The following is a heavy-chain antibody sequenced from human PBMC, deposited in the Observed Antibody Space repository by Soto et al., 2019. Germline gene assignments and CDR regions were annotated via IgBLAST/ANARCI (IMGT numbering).Heavy chain of an antibody. CDR3: ARHDYYDSSGYGDFYYFYLDV. CDR1: GDSFSSYY. CDR2: IYYSGST. Sequence: SETLSLTCTVSGDSFSSYYWRWIRQPPRKGLEWIGYIYYSGSTNYNPSLKSRVTISVDMSKNQFSLKLRCVTAADTAVYYCARHDYYDSSGYGDFYYFYLDVWGQGTTVTVSS. J-gene: IGHJ6*02. V-gene: IGHV4-59*08. D-gene: IGHD3-22*01.